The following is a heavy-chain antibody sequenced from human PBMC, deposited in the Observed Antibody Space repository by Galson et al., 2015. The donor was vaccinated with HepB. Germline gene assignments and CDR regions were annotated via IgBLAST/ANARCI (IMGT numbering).Heavy chain of an antibody. J-gene: IGHJ4*02. V-gene: IGHV3-11*06. CDR1: GFTFSDYY. D-gene: IGHD6-19*01. Sequence: SLRPSCAASGFTFSDYYMSWIRQAPGKGLEWVSYISSSSSYTNYADSVKGRFTISRDNAKNSLYLQMNSLRAEDTAVYYCARDLVAVAGTGNYFDYWGQGTLVTVSS. CDR2: ISSSSSYT. CDR3: ARDLVAVAGTGNYFDY.